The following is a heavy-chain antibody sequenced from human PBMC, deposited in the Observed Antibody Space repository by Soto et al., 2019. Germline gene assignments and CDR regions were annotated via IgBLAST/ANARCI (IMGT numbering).Heavy chain of an antibody. J-gene: IGHJ6*02. V-gene: IGHV4-30-4*08. Sequence: SETLSLTCTVSGGSISSGGYYWSWIRQHPGKGLEWIGYIYYGGSTYYNPSLKSRVTISVDTSKNQFSLKLSSVTAADTAVYYCARDQRGTTVTTWYYYGMDVWGQGTTVTVSS. D-gene: IGHD4-17*01. CDR1: GGSISSGGYY. CDR2: IYYGGST. CDR3: ARDQRGTTVTTWYYYGMDV.